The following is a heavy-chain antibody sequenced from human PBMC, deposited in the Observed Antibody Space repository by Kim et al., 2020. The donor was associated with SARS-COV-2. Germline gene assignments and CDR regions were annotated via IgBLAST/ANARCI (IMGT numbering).Heavy chain of an antibody. J-gene: IGHJ4*02. Sequence: PSLKSRVTISVDTSRNQFSLKLSSVTAADTAVYYCARAADIVAKTHYFDYWGQGTLVTVSS. CDR3: ARAADIVAKTHYFDY. D-gene: IGHD5-12*01. V-gene: IGHV4-39*01.